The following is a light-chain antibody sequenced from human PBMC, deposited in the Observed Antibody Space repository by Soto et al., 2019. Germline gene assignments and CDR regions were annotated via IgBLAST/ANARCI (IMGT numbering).Light chain of an antibody. CDR2: EVT. CDR3: SSYSSTSTLYV. J-gene: IGLJ1*01. V-gene: IGLV2-14*01. CDR1: SSDIGAYNY. Sequence: QSVLTQPASVSGSPGQSITISCIGTSSDIGAYNYVSWYQQYPGKVPKLMIYEVTNRPSGLSNRFSGSKSGNTASLTISGLQAEDEAEYFCSSYSSTSTLYVFGTGTKVTVL.